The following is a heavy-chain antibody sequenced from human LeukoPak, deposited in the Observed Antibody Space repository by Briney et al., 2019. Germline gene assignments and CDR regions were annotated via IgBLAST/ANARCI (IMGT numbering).Heavy chain of an antibody. V-gene: IGHV3-21*01. J-gene: IGHJ5*02. CDR3: ARVGILNWFDP. CDR2: ISSSSSYI. CDR1: GFTFSSYS. Sequence: GGSLRLSCAASGFTFSSYSMNWVRQAPGKGLEWVSSISSSSSYIYYADSVKGRFTISRDSAKNSLYLQMNSLRAEDTAVYYCARVGILNWFDPWGQGTLVTVSS.